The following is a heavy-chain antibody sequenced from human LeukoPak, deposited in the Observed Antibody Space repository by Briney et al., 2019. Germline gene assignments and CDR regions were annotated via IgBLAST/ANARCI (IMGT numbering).Heavy chain of an antibody. Sequence: GGSLRLSCAASGFTFSNYGMHWVRQAPGKGLEWVAVIWHDGSNKYYADSVKGRFTISRDNSKNTLYLQMNSLRAEDTAVYYCARGDYYDSSGYSQYFQHWGQGTLVTVSS. D-gene: IGHD3-22*01. CDR1: GFTFSNYG. CDR2: IWHDGSNK. CDR3: ARGDYYDSSGYSQYFQH. V-gene: IGHV3-33*01. J-gene: IGHJ1*01.